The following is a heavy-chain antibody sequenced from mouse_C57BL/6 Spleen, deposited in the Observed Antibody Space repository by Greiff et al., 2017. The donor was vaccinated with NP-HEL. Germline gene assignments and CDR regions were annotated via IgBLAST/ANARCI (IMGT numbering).Heavy chain of an antibody. CDR1: GYTFTSYW. J-gene: IGHJ2*01. CDR2: IDPSDSYT. V-gene: IGHV1-69*01. D-gene: IGHD1-1*01. Sequence: QVQLQQPGAELVMPGASVKLSCKASGYTFTSYWMHWVKQRPGQGLEWIGEIDPSDSYTNYNQKFKGKSKLTVDKSSSTAYMQLSSLTSEDSAVYYCARSSTTVVADYWGQGTTLTVSS. CDR3: ARSSTTVVADY.